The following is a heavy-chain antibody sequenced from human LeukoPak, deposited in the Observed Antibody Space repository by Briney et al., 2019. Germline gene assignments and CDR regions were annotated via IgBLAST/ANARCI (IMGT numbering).Heavy chain of an antibody. CDR3: AADSRGIVDYYGMDV. V-gene: IGHV1-58*02. CDR1: GFTFTSSA. Sequence: ASVNVSCKASGFTFTSSAMQWVRQARGQRLEWIGWIVVGSGNTNYAQKFQERVTITRDMSTSTAYMELSSLRSEDTAVYYCAADSRGIVDYYGMDVWGQGTTVTVSS. CDR2: IVVGSGNT. D-gene: IGHD2-15*01. J-gene: IGHJ6*02.